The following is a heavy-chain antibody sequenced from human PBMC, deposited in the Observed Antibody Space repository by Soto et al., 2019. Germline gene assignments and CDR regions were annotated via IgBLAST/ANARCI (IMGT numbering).Heavy chain of an antibody. CDR3: ATGGSDRH. V-gene: IGHV3-30*03. D-gene: IGHD1-26*01. J-gene: IGHJ4*02. Sequence: QVQLVESGGGVVQPGRSLRLSCAASGFTFSSYGMHWVRQAPGKGLEWVAVISYDGSNKYYADSVKGRFTISRDNSKNSLYLQMNSQRAEETAVYYCATGGSDRHWGQGALVTVSS. CDR1: GFTFSSYG. CDR2: ISYDGSNK.